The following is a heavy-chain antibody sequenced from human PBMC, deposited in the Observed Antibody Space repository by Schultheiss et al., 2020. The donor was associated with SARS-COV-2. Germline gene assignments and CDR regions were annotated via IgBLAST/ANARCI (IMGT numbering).Heavy chain of an antibody. Sequence: SETLSLTCTVSGGSISSYYWSWIRQPPGKGLEWIGYIYYSGSTNYNPSLKSRVTISVDTSKNQFSLKLSSVTAADTAVYYCARVTMIATGDYWGQGTLVTVSS. J-gene: IGHJ4*02. CDR1: GGSISSYY. CDR3: ARVTMIATGDY. CDR2: IYYSGST. D-gene: IGHD3-22*01. V-gene: IGHV4-59*01.